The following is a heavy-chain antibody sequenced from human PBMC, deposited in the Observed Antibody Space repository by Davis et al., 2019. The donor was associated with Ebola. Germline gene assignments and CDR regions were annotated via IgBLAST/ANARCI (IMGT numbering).Heavy chain of an antibody. V-gene: IGHV3-53*05. Sequence: GGSLRLSCTASGFTFSSNHMSWVRQAPGKGLEWVSVLYDQSTAYAAAVRGRFIITRDKSNNTLYLEMSSLRVDDTAVYYCATTQWLREFDNWGQGTLVTVSS. CDR2: LYDQST. J-gene: IGHJ4*02. CDR3: ATTQWLREFDN. D-gene: IGHD6-19*01. CDR1: GFTFSSNH.